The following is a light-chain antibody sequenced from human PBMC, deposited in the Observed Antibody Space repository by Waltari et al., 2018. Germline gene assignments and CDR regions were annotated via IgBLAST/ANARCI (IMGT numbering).Light chain of an antibody. J-gene: IGLJ3*02. V-gene: IGLV3-1*01. CDR3: QAWDSSTWV. CDR1: KLGDKY. Sequence: SYELTQPPSVSVSPGQTASITCPGDKLGDKYACWYQQKPGQSPVLVIYQDSKRPSGFPERFSGSNSGNTATLTISGTQAMDEADYYCQAWDSSTWVFGGGTKLTVL. CDR2: QDS.